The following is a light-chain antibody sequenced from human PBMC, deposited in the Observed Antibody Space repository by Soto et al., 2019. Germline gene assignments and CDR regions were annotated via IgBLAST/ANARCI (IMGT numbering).Light chain of an antibody. J-gene: IGLJ1*01. V-gene: IGLV2-14*01. Sequence: QSVLNPPASVSGSPGQSITISCTGTSSDVGGYNYVSWYQQHPGKAPKLMIYEVSNRPSGVSNRFSGSKSGNTASLPISGLQAEDEADYYCSSYTSSSSLYVFGTGTKV. CDR2: EVS. CDR3: SSYTSSSSLYV. CDR1: SSDVGGYNY.